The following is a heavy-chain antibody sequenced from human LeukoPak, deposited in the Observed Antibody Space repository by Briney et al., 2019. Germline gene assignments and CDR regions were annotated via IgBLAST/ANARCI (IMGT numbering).Heavy chain of an antibody. J-gene: IGHJ6*02. Sequence: SQTLSLTCAVSGGSISSGGYSWSWIRQPPGKGLEWIGYIFPSGTTSYNPPLKSRITISVDKSKNQFSLKLNSVTAADTAVYYCARARGYSGYTPNYYYGLDVWGQGTLVTVSS. CDR3: ARARGYSGYTPNYYYGLDV. CDR2: IFPSGTT. D-gene: IGHD5-12*01. V-gene: IGHV4-30-2*01. CDR1: GGSISSGGYS.